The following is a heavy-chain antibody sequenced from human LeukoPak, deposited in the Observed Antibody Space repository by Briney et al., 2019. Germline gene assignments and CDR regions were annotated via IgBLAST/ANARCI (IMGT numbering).Heavy chain of an antibody. CDR1: GFTFSSYG. CDR3: AKDQTGDLWYYGMDV. V-gene: IGHV3-30*18. CDR2: ISYDGSNK. D-gene: IGHD7-27*01. J-gene: IGHJ6*02. Sequence: GSLILSCAASGFTFSSYGMHWVRQAPGKGLEWVAVISYDGSNKYYADSVKGRFTISRDNSKNTLYLQMNSLRAEDTAVYYCAKDQTGDLWYYGMDVWGQGTTVTVSS.